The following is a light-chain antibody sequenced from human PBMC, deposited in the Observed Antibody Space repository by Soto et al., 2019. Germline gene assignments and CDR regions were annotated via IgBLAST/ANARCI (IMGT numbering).Light chain of an antibody. CDR2: DTS. CDR1: ETIRGL. CDR3: QQCNIWPPVT. V-gene: IGKV3-11*01. J-gene: IGKJ5*01. Sequence: EIVLTQSPATLSLSPGERATLSCRASETIRGLLAWYQQRPGQPPRLLIYDTSNRATGIPARFSGSGSGTDFTLTISSLEPEDLAVYYCQQCNIWPPVTVGQGTRLEIK.